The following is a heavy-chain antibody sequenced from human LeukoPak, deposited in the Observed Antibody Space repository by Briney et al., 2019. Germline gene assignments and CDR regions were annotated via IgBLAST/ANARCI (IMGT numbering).Heavy chain of an antibody. CDR3: ARAVVRSTRFDY. J-gene: IGHJ4*02. V-gene: IGHV4-59*08. D-gene: IGHD2-15*01. Sequence: PSETLSLTCTVSGGSISNYYWSWIRQPPGKGLEWIGYIYYSGSTNYNPSLKSRVTISVDTSKKQFSLKLSSVTAADTAVYYCARAVVRSTRFDYWGQGTLATVSS. CDR1: GGSISNYY. CDR2: IYYSGST.